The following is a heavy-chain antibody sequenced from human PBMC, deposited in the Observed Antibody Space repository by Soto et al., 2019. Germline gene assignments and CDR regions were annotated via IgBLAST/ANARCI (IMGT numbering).Heavy chain of an antibody. Sequence: VGLLRLTSPGPSFSPSNYPMTWVGQAPGKGLELESSTSSSGGTTFYAGSVKGRFTISRDNSETTLYLQMNSLRAEDTAVSFCAKGGGAWSDCLDFWGQGTPVTVSS. CDR1: SFSPSNYP. D-gene: IGHD3-3*01. CDR3: AKGGGAWSDCLDF. J-gene: IGHJ4*02. CDR2: TSSSGGTT. V-gene: IGHV3-23*01.